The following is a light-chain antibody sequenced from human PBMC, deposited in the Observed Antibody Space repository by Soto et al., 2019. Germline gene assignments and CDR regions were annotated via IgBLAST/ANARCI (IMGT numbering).Light chain of an antibody. J-gene: IGKJ2*01. CDR1: QSVITY. Sequence: DIQMTQSPSPLSASVGDRVTITCRASQSVITYLNWYQQKPGRAPKLLISAASSLQSGVPSRFSGRGSEIDFTLTISSLQPEDCATYYCQQSYSTPWTFGQGTRLEIK. CDR3: QQSYSTPWT. CDR2: AAS. V-gene: IGKV1-39*01.